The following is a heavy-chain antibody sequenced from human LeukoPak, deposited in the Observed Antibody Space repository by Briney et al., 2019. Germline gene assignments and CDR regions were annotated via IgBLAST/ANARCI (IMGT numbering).Heavy chain of an antibody. CDR1: EFTVNSNY. CDR2: IYTVGST. V-gene: IGHV3-53*01. J-gene: IGHJ4*02. D-gene: IGHD4-11*01. CDR3: TREDYSDYSFDY. Sequence: PGGSLRLSCVASEFTVNSNYMSWVRQAPGKGLEWVSLIYTVGSTYYADSVKGQFTISRDKYKNTLYLQMNSLRTEDTAVYFCTREDYSDYSFDYWGQGTLVTVSS.